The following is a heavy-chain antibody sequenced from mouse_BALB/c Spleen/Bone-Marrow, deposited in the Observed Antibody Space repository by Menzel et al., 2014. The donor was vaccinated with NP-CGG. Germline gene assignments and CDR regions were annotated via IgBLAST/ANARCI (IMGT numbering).Heavy chain of an antibody. Sequence: EVKLVESGAELVKPGASVKLSCTASGFNIKDTYMHWVKQRPEQGLEWIGRIDPANGNTKYDPKFQGKATITADTSSNTVYLQLSSLTSEDTAVYYCARYSYGSRGYYFDYWGQGTTLTVSS. CDR2: IDPANGNT. D-gene: IGHD1-1*01. J-gene: IGHJ2*01. CDR1: GFNIKDTY. CDR3: ARYSYGSRGYYFDY. V-gene: IGHV14-3*02.